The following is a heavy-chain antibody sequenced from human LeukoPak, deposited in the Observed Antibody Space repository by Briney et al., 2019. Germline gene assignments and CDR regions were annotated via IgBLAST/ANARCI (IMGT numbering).Heavy chain of an antibody. CDR2: IWYDGSNK. D-gene: IGHD4-17*01. CDR3: ARDFRSDYVFDH. V-gene: IGHV3-33*01. Sequence: GGSLRLSCAASGFTFSSYGMHWVRQAPGKGLEWVAVIWYDGSNKYYADSVKGRFTISRDNSKNTLYLQMNSLRAEDTAVYYCARDFRSDYVFDHWGQGTLVTVSS. CDR1: GFTFSSYG. J-gene: IGHJ5*02.